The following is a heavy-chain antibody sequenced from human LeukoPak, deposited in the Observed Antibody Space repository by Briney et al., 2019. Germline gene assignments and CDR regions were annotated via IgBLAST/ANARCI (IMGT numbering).Heavy chain of an antibody. J-gene: IGHJ4*02. V-gene: IGHV1-46*01. CDR3: AREGYCSGGSCYYFDY. CDR1: GYTFTSYY. CDR2: INPSGGST. D-gene: IGHD2-15*01. Sequence: ASVKVSCKASGYTFTSYYMHWVRQAPGQGLEWMGIINPSGGSTSYAQKFQGRVTMTRDMSTSTVYMELSSLRSEDTAVYYCAREGYCSGGSCYYFDYWGQGTLVTVSS.